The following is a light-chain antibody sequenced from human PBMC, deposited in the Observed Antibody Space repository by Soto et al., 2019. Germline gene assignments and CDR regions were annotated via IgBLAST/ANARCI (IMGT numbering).Light chain of an antibody. CDR1: QSVLYSSNNKNY. J-gene: IGKJ2*02. Sequence: DIVMTQSPDSLAVSLGERATINCKSSQSVLYSSNNKNYLAWYQQKPGQPPKLLIYWASTRESGVPDRFSGSGSGTDFTLTISSLQAEDVAVYYCQQYYSNPGTFGQGTNLEIK. CDR3: QQYYSNPGT. V-gene: IGKV4-1*01. CDR2: WAS.